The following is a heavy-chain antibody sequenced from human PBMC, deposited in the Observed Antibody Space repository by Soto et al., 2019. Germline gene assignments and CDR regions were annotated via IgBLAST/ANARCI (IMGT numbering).Heavy chain of an antibody. CDR3: ARALYCSSTSCPEYNWFDP. CDR2: TYYRSKWYN. D-gene: IGHD2-2*01. J-gene: IGHJ5*02. Sequence: PXQTLSLTGAISGYSVSSNSAAWNLIRQSPSRGLEWLGRTYYRSKWYNDYAVSVKSRITINPDTSKNQFSLQLNSVTPEDTAVYYCARALYCSSTSCPEYNWFDPWGQGTLVTVSS. CDR1: GYSVSSNSAA. V-gene: IGHV6-1*01.